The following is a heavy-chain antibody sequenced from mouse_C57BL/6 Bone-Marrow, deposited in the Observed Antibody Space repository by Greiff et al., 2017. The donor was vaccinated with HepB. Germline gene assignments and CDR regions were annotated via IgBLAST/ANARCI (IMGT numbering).Heavy chain of an antibody. CDR1: GFTFSDYY. D-gene: IGHD1-1*01. CDR3: ARVLLAFDV. V-gene: IGHV5-16*01. CDR2: INYDGSST. Sequence: EVKLVESEGGLVQPGSSMKLSCTASGFTFSDYYMAWVRQVPEKGLEWVANINYDGSSTYYLDSLKSRFIISRDNEKNILYLQMSSLKSEDTATYYCARVLLAFDVWGTGTTVTVSS. J-gene: IGHJ1*03.